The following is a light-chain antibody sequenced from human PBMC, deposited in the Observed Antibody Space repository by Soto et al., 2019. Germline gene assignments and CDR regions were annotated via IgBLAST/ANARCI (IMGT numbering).Light chain of an antibody. CDR2: GAS. CDR1: QSVSSN. J-gene: IGKJ5*01. CDR3: HQYGSSPRT. V-gene: IGKV3-15*01. Sequence: EIVMTQSPATLSVSPWERATLSCRASQSVSSNLAWYQQKPGQAPRLLIYGASTRATGIPARFSGSGSGTDFTLTISRLEPEDFAVYYCHQYGSSPRTFGQGTRLEIK.